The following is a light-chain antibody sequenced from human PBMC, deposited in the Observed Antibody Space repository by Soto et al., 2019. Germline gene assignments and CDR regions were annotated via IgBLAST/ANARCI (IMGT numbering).Light chain of an antibody. CDR1: QSVSSSY. J-gene: IGKJ4*01. CDR2: AAS. V-gene: IGKV3-20*01. CDR3: QQYGNSPLT. Sequence: EIVLTQSPGTLSLSPGEGATLSCRASQSVSSSYLAWYQKKPGQAPRLLIYAASSRATGIPDRFSGSGSATDFTLTIRRLEPEDFAVYYCQQYGNSPLTFGGGTKVEIK.